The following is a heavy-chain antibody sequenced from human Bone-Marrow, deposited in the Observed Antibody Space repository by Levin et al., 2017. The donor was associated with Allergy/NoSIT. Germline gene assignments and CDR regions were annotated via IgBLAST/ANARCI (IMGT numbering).Heavy chain of an antibody. J-gene: IGHJ4*02. V-gene: IGHV3-30-3*01. D-gene: IGHD3-10*01. CDR1: GFTFSSYA. Sequence: GGSLRLSCAASGFTFSSYAMHWVRQAPGKGLEWVAVISYDGSNKYYADSVKGRFTISRDNSKNTLYLQMNSLRAEDTAVYYCARGVRVRGVIAPDYWGQGTLVTVSS. CDR3: ARGVRVRGVIAPDY. CDR2: ISYDGSNK.